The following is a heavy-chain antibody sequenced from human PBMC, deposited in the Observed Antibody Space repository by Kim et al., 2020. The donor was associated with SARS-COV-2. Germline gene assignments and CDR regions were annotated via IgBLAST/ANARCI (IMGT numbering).Heavy chain of an antibody. J-gene: IGHJ4*02. V-gene: IGHV1-45*02. Sequence: SVKVSCKASGFSFTYHYMHWARQAPGQALEWMGWITPFNGDTKYAQKLQDRLTITRDTSMTTVYMELTSLRPDDTAAYYCARGVAYTYADYWGQGTPVTVSS. D-gene: IGHD2-2*02. CDR3: ARGVAYTYADY. CDR1: GFSFTYHY. CDR2: ITPFNGDT.